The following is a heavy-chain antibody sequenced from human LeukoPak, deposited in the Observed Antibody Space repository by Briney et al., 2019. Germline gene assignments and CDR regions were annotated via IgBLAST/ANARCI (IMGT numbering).Heavy chain of an antibody. D-gene: IGHD1-26*01. CDR3: TRAADLVGARSVALDAFDI. CDR1: GFTFGDYA. CDR2: IRSKAYGGTT. Sequence: GGSLRLSCTASGFTFGDYAMSWVRQAPGKGLEWVGFIRSKAYGGTTEYAASVKGRFTISRDDSKSIAYLQMNSLKTEDTAVYYCTRAADLVGARSVALDAFDIWGQGTMVTVSS. J-gene: IGHJ3*02. V-gene: IGHV3-49*04.